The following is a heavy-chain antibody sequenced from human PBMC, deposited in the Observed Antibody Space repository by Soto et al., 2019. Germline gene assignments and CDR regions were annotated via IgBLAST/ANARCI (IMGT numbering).Heavy chain of an antibody. D-gene: IGHD2-8*01. CDR1: GYTFINYD. V-gene: IGHV1-8*01. CDR2: MNPDSGNT. Sequence: GASVKVSCKASGYTFINYDINWVRQAPGQGLEWVGWMNPDSGNTGYAQNFQGRVTMTGNTSINSVYMELSSLTSEDTAVYYCARRRGSNGWFDLWGQGTLVTVSS. CDR3: ARRRGSNGWFDL. J-gene: IGHJ5*02.